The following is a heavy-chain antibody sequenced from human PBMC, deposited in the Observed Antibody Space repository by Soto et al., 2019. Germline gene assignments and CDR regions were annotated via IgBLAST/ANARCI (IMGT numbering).Heavy chain of an antibody. CDR3: ARVGRSSSSGAFDI. CDR2: IKQDGSEK. V-gene: IGHV3-7*03. CDR1: GFTFSSYW. Sequence: GGSLRLSCAASGFTFSSYWMSWVRQAPGKGLEWVANIKQDGSEKYYVDSVKGRFTISRDNAKNSLYLQMNSLRAEDTAVYYCARVGRSSSSGAFDIWGPGTMVTVSS. D-gene: IGHD6-6*01. J-gene: IGHJ3*02.